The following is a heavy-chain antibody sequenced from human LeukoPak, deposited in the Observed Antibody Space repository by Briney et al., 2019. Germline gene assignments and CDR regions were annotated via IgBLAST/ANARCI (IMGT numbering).Heavy chain of an antibody. V-gene: IGHV4-59*08. CDR1: GASITSFY. J-gene: IGHJ3*02. CDR3: ARRLNYILTGFMAFDI. CDR2: IYNSGST. D-gene: IGHD3-9*01. Sequence: SETLSLTCTVSGASITSFYWNWIRQPPGKGLEWIGYIYNSGSTNYNPSLKSRIAVSVDTSKNQFSLKLSSMTAADTAVYYWARRLNYILTGFMAFDIWGQGTMVTVSS.